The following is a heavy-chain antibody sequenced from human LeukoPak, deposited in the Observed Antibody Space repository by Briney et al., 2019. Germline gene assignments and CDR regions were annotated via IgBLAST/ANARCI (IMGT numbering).Heavy chain of an antibody. CDR1: GFTFNDYA. CDR3: ARDRTLGY. Sequence: PGGSLRLSCTPSGFTFNDYAMSWVRQAPGKGLEWVANINQDGSEKYYVDSVKGRFTISRDNAKNSVYLQMNSLRGEDTAVYYCARDRTLGYWGQGTLVTVSS. V-gene: IGHV3-7*05. CDR2: INQDGSEK. J-gene: IGHJ4*02. D-gene: IGHD3-16*01.